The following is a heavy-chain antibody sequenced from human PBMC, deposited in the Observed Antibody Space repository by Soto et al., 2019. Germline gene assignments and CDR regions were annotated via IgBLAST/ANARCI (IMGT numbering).Heavy chain of an antibody. J-gene: IGHJ3*02. V-gene: IGHV3-72*01. Sequence: PGGSLRLSCAASGFTFSDHYMDWVRQAPGKGLEWVGRTRNKVNSDTTEYAASVKGRFTISRDDSKNSLYLQMNSLKIEDTAVYYCASRARYSGYDRPFDIWGQGTMVTVSS. D-gene: IGHD5-12*01. CDR2: TRNKVNSDTT. CDR1: GFTFSDHY. CDR3: ASRARYSGYDRPFDI.